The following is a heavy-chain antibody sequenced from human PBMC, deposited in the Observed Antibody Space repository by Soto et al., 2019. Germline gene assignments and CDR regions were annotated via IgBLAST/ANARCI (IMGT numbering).Heavy chain of an antibody. Sequence: PGGSLRLSWVASGITFGSRAMSWVRQAPGEGLEWVSTFTDTGGDTKDADSVKGRFTISRDNSRNTLYLQMNSLRAEDTSVYHCVRDLLGSGGHFDYVGQGTLVTVSS. V-gene: IGHV3-23*01. CDR1: GITFGSRA. J-gene: IGHJ4*02. CDR3: VRDLLGSGGHFDY. CDR2: FTDTGGDT. D-gene: IGHD7-27*01.